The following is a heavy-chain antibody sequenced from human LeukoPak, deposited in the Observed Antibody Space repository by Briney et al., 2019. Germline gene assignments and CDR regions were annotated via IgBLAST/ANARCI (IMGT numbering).Heavy chain of an antibody. CDR2: IYYSGTT. D-gene: IGHD3-9*01. CDR3: ATHYDVLTGYAAAAFDI. V-gene: IGHV4-59*08. J-gene: IGHJ3*02. CDR1: GGSISPYY. Sequence: SETLPLTCTVSGGSISPYYWSWIRQPPGKGLEWIGYIYYSGTTHYNPSLESRVTMSVDTSKNQFSLKLSSVTAADTAVYYCATHYDVLTGYAAAAFDIWGQGTMVTVSS.